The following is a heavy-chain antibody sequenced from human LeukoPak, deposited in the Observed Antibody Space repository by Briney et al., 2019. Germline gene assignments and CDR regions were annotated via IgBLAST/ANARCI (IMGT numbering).Heavy chain of an antibody. V-gene: IGHV4-39*01. Sequence: PSETLSLTCTVSGGSISSSSYYWGWIRQPPGKGLEWIGSIYYSGNTYYNASLKSQVSISIDTSKNQFHLRLTSVTAADTAVYYCARQTGSGLFILPGGQGTLVTVSS. CDR1: GGSISSSSYY. CDR2: IYYSGNT. CDR3: ARQTGSGLFILP. J-gene: IGHJ4*02. D-gene: IGHD3/OR15-3a*01.